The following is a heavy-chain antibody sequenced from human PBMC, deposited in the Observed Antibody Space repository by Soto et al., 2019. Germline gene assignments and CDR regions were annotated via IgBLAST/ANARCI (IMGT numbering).Heavy chain of an antibody. CDR3: ARDLSCGSNWYYYMGV. CDR2: ISSSSSVI. V-gene: IGHV3-48*01. J-gene: IGHJ6*03. Sequence: EVQLVESGGGLVQPGGSLRLSCATSGFILSDCAMNWVRQAPGKGLEWVSYISSSSSVIDYADSVKGRFTVSRDNARKSLYLQMNSLRAEDTAVYYCARDLSCGSNWYYYMGVWGKGTKVTVSS. CDR1: GFILSDCA. D-gene: IGHD7-27*01.